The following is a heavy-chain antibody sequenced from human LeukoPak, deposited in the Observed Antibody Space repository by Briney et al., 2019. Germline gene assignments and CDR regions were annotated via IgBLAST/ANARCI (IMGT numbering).Heavy chain of an antibody. V-gene: IGHV4-30-4*01. J-gene: IGHJ4*02. Sequence: SETLSLACTVSGGSISSGDYYWSWIRQPPGKGLEWIGYIYYSGSTYCNPSLKSRVTISVDTSKNQFSLKLSSVTAADTAVYYCARDLLNEGNHLDYWGQGTLVTVSS. CDR2: IYYSGST. CDR3: ARDLLNEGNHLDY. CDR1: GGSISSGDYY. D-gene: IGHD4-23*01.